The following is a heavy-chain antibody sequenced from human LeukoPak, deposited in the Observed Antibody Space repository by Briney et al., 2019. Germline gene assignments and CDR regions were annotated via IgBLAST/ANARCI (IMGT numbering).Heavy chain of an antibody. CDR1: GYSFTSYW. CDR2: IYPGDSDT. V-gene: IGHV5-51*01. D-gene: IGHD2-2*01. CDR3: ARHLIVVVPAAKDYYYMDV. J-gene: IGHJ6*03. Sequence: KSGESLKISCKGSGYSFTSYWIGWVRQMPGKGLEWMGIIYPGDSDTRYSPSFQGQVTISADKSISTAYLQWSSLKASDTAMYYCARHLIVVVPAAKDYYYMDVWGKGTTVTVSS.